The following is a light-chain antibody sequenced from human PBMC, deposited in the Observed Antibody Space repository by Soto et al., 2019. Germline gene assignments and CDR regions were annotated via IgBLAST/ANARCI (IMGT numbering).Light chain of an antibody. Sequence: QSVLTQPPSASGSPGQSVTISCTGTSSDVGGKNYVSWYQQHPGKAPKLMIHEVSKRPSGVPDRFSGSKSGNTASLTVSGLQAEDEADYYCSSYAGSNNVVVFGGGTKLTVL. CDR2: EVS. J-gene: IGLJ2*01. V-gene: IGLV2-8*01. CDR1: SSDVGGKNY. CDR3: SSYAGSNNVVV.